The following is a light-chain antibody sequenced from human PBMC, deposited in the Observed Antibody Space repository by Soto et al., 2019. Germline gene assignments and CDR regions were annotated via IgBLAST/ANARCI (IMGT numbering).Light chain of an antibody. CDR2: DAS. J-gene: IGKJ1*01. Sequence: DIQMTQSPSTLSASVGDRVTITCRASQSISSWLAWYQQKPGKAPKLLIYDASSLESGVPSRFSGSGSGTEFTLTISSLQPDDVSTYYCQQYNSYSERTFGQGTKVEIK. V-gene: IGKV1-5*01. CDR1: QSISSW. CDR3: QQYNSYSERT.